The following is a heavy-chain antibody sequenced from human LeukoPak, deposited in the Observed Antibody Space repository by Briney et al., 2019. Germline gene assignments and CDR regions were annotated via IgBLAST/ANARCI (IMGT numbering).Heavy chain of an antibody. CDR2: INHSGST. J-gene: IGHJ4*02. CDR1: GGSFSGYY. CDR3: ARGSCSGGSCWAY. D-gene: IGHD2-15*01. V-gene: IGHV4-34*01. Sequence: PSETLSLTCAVYGGSFSGYYWSWIRQPPGKGLEWIGEINHSGSTNYNPSLKSRVTISVDTSKNQFSLKLSSVTAADTAVYHCARGSCSGGSCWAYWGQGTLVTVSS.